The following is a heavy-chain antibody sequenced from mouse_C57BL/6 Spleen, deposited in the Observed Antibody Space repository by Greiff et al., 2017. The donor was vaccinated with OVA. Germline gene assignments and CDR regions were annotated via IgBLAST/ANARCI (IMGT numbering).Heavy chain of an antibody. J-gene: IGHJ3*01. Sequence: EVKLQESGPELVKPGASVKIPCKASGYTFTDYNMDWVKQSHGKSLEWIGDINPNNGGTIYNQKFKGKATLTVDKSSSTAYMELRSLTSEDTAGYYCAIANWGLAYWGQGTLVTVSA. CDR2: INPNNGGT. CDR3: AIANWGLAY. CDR1: GYTFTDYN. V-gene: IGHV1-18*01. D-gene: IGHD4-1*01.